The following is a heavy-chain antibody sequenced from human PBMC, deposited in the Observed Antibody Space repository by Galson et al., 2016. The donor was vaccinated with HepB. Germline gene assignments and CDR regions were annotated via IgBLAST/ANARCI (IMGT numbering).Heavy chain of an antibody. J-gene: IGHJ5*02. D-gene: IGHD3-3*01. V-gene: IGHV1-18*01. Sequence: SVKVSCKASGYTFANYGINWVRQAPGQGLEWMGWINTYNGNTDYAQKLKGRVTMTTDTSTSTAYMELRSLRSDDTAVYYFATDVRILLIPAGDPAFDFWSGYYYEPGPKWFDPWGQGTLVTVSS. CDR3: ATDVRILLIPAGDPAFDFWSGYYYEPGPKWFDP. CDR2: INTYNGNT. CDR1: GYTFANYG.